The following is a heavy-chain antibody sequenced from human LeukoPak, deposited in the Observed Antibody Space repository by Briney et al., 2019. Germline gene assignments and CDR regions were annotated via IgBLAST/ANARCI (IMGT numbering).Heavy chain of an antibody. D-gene: IGHD3-16*01. CDR1: GFTFSTYA. CDR2: IVSSRDST. CDR3: ASRGTG. Sequence: GGSLRLSCAGSGFTFSTYAMSWVRQAPGEGPEWVSSIVSSRDSTYYADSVKGRFTISRENSKRFLYLEMNSLRAEDTAVYSGASRGTGWGQGTLVTVSS. V-gene: IGHV3-23*01. J-gene: IGHJ4*02.